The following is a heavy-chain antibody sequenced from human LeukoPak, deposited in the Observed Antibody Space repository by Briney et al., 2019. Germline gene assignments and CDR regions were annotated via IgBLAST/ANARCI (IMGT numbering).Heavy chain of an antibody. Sequence: ASVKVSCKASGYTFTGYYMHWVRQAPGQGLEWMGWINPNSGGTNYAQKFQGRVTMTRDTSISTAYMELSRLRSDDTAVYYCARGGPLKAGMGFYYYYIDVWGKGTTVTVSS. D-gene: IGHD1-1*01. J-gene: IGHJ6*03. CDR1: GYTFTGYY. CDR2: INPNSGGT. V-gene: IGHV1-2*02. CDR3: ARGGPLKAGMGFYYYYIDV.